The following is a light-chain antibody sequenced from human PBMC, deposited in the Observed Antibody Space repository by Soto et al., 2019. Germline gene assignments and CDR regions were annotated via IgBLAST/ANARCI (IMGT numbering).Light chain of an antibody. Sequence: QLVLTQPPSVSGAPGQRVTIPCTGSSSNIGAGYDVHWYQQLPGTAPKLLIYANNNRPSGVPDRFSGSKSGTSASLAITGLQADDEADYYCQSYDSSLTGFYVFGTGTKVTVL. V-gene: IGLV1-40*01. CDR3: QSYDSSLTGFYV. CDR2: ANN. CDR1: SSNIGAGYD. J-gene: IGLJ1*01.